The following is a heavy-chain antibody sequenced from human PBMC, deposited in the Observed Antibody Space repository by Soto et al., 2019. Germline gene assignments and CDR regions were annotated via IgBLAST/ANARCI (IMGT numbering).Heavy chain of an antibody. D-gene: IGHD4-4*01. CDR1: GGSISSYY. J-gene: IGHJ4*02. Sequence: SETLSLTCTVSGGSISSYYWSWIRQPPGKGLEWIGYIYYSGSTNYNPSLRSRVTISVDTSKSQFSLKLSSVTAADTAVYYCAREDYSNYEIGYWGQGTLVTVSS. CDR3: AREDYSNYEIGY. V-gene: IGHV4-59*01. CDR2: IYYSGST.